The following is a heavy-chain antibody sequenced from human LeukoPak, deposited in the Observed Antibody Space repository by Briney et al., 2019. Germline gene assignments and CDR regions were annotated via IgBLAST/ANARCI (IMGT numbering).Heavy chain of an antibody. V-gene: IGHV3-21*01. CDR2: ISSSSLYI. D-gene: IGHD1-26*01. Sequence: GGSLRLSCAASGFTFSDYSMNWVRQAPGEGLEWVSSISSSSLYIHYADSVKGRFTISRDNVKNSLYLQMNSLRAEDTAVYYCARDSRHHRFLYWDWFDPWGQGTLVTVSS. CDR1: GFTFSDYS. CDR3: ARDSRHHRFLYWDWFDP. J-gene: IGHJ5*02.